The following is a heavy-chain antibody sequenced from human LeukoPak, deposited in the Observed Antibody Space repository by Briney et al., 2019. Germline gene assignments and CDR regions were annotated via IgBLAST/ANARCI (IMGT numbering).Heavy chain of an antibody. CDR3: ARYRGKTTVSSLDWFDP. Sequence: SETLSLTCTVSGGSISSYYWSWIRQPPGKGLEWIGYIYYSGSTKYNPSLKSRVTISVDTSKNQFSLKLSSVTAADTAVYYCARYRGKTTVSSLDWFDPWGQGTLVTVSS. V-gene: IGHV4-59*01. J-gene: IGHJ5*02. CDR1: GGSISSYY. CDR2: IYYSGST. D-gene: IGHD4-11*01.